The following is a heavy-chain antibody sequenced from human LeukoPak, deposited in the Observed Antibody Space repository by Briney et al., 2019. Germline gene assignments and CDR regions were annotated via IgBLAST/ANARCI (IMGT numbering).Heavy chain of an antibody. CDR3: ASCSSTSREYYYYYYGMDV. Sequence: PGGSLRLSCAAPGFTVSSNYMSWVRQAPGKGLEWVSVIYSGGSTYYADSVKGRFTISRDNSKNTLYLQMNSLRAEDTAVYYCASCSSTSREYYYYYYGMDVWGKGTTVTVSS. CDR1: GFTVSSNY. CDR2: IYSGGST. D-gene: IGHD2-2*01. J-gene: IGHJ6*04. V-gene: IGHV3-53*01.